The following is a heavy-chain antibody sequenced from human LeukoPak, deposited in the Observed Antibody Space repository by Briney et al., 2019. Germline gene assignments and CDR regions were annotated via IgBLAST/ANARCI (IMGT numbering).Heavy chain of an antibody. V-gene: IGHV4-38-2*02. J-gene: IGHJ5*02. Sequence: SETLSLTCTVPGYSINSGYYWGWIRQPPGKGLEWIASIYYSGTTHYNPSHQSRVTMSVDTSKNQFSLKLSSVTAADTAVYYCARVNTQGVPSPWGQGILVTVSS. D-gene: IGHD2-15*01. CDR1: GYSINSGYY. CDR2: IYYSGTT. CDR3: ARVNTQGVPSP.